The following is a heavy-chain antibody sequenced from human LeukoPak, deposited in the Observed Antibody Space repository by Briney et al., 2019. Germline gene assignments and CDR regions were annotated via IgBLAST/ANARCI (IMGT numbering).Heavy chain of an antibody. CDR2: IYYSGST. D-gene: IGHD5-18*01. J-gene: IGHJ4*02. CDR1: GGSISGSY. V-gene: IGHV4-59*12. CDR3: ARTPEEGYSYGYDKFDY. Sequence: PSETLSLTCTVSGGSISGSYWNWIRQPPGKGLEWIGYIYYSGSTNYNPSLKSRVTISVDTSKNQFSLKLSSVTAADTAVYYCARTPEEGYSYGYDKFDYWGQGTLVTVSS.